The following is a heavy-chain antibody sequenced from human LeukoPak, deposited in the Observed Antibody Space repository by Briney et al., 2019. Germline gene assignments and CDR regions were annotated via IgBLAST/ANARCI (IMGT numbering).Heavy chain of an antibody. J-gene: IGHJ5*02. D-gene: IGHD2-8*01. CDR1: GFTFSTYA. CDR3: VKDYGYCTNGVCYSPLVGP. V-gene: IGHV3-23*01. Sequence: GGSLRLSCTASGFTFSTYAMTWVRQAPGKGLEWVSSISGSGDSTYYADSVKGRFTISRDNSKNTLYLQMSSLRAEDTAVYYCVKDYGYCTNGVCYSPLVGPWGQGTLVTVSS. CDR2: ISGSGDST.